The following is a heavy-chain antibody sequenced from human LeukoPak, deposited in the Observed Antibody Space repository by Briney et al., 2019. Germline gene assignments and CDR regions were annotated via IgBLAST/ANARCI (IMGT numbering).Heavy chain of an antibody. V-gene: IGHV1-2*02. Sequence: GASVKVSCKASGYTFTGYYMHWVRQAPGQGLEWMGWINPNSGGTNYAQKFQGRVTMTRDTSISTAYMELSRLRFDDTVVYYCARVSGSYWDLPPDYWGQGTLVTVFS. J-gene: IGHJ4*02. CDR1: GYTFTGYY. CDR2: INPNSGGT. D-gene: IGHD1-26*01. CDR3: ARVSGSYWDLPPDY.